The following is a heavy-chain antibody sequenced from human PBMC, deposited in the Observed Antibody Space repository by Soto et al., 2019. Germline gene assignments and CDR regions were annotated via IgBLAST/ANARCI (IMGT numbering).Heavy chain of an antibody. CDR1: GGSIYTYY. D-gene: IGHD2-15*01. CDR3: ARDPANLALAVAYFDS. Sequence: PSETLSLTCNASGGSIYTYYWSWIRQSPGKGLEWIGYISDGGSTNYNPSLKSRVTISVDTSKKQVSLKLSSVSAPDTAVYYCARDPANLALAVAYFDSWGQGTLVTVSS. V-gene: IGHV4-59*01. J-gene: IGHJ4*02. CDR2: ISDGGST.